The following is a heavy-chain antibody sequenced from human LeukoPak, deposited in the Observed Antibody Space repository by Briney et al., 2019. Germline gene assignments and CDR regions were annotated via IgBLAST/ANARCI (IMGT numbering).Heavy chain of an antibody. CDR2: IWFDGTNK. V-gene: IGHV3-33*01. D-gene: IGHD6-19*01. J-gene: IGHJ5*02. CDR1: GFTFSSFG. CDR3: ARDHRGQWLEWFDP. Sequence: GRSLRLSCAASGFTFSSFGMHWVRQAPGKGLEWVATIWFDGTNKYYADSVKGRFTISRDNSKDTLFLQMNSLRAEDTAVYYCARDHRGQWLEWFDPWGQGTLVTVSS.